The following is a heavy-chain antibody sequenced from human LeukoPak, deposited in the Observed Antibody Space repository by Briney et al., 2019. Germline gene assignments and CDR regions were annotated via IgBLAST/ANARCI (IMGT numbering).Heavy chain of an antibody. CDR3: PRDRDVLLWFGDTYYFAY. CDR1: GYTFTGYY. D-gene: IGHD3-10*01. J-gene: IGHJ4*02. Sequence: ASVKVSCKASGYTFTGYYMHWVRQAPGQGLEWMGRINPNSGGTNYAQKFQCRVTMPRDTSITTAYMELSRLRSDHTAVYYCPRDRDVLLWFGDTYYFAYWGQGTLVTVSS. V-gene: IGHV1-2*06. CDR2: INPNSGGT.